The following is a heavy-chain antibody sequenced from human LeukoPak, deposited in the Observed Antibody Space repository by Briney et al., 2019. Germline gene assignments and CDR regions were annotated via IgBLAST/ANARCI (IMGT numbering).Heavy chain of an antibody. D-gene: IGHD3-9*01. CDR3: TVAYYDILTGPYDAFDI. CDR2: IRSEANSYAT. J-gene: IGHJ3*02. CDR1: GFTFSSSA. V-gene: IGHV3-73*01. Sequence: GGSLRVSCAASGFTFSSSAMQWVRQASGKGLEWVGRIRSEANSYATAYAASVKGRFTISRDDSKNTAYLQMNSLKTEDTAVYYCTVAYYDILTGPYDAFDIWGQGTMVTVSS.